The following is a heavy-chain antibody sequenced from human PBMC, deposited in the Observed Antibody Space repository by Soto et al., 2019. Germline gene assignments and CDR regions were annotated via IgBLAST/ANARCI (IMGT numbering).Heavy chain of an antibody. D-gene: IGHD6-6*01. CDR2: INPNSGGT. CDR3: AREGSSSSKYFQH. Sequence: ASVKVSCKASGYTFTVYYMHCVLQSPGQGLEWMGWINPNSGGTNYAQKFQGRVTMTRDTSISTAYMELYTLTSDDTAMYYCAREGSSSSKYFQHWGQGTLVTVSS. CDR1: GYTFTVYY. V-gene: IGHV1-2*02. J-gene: IGHJ1*01.